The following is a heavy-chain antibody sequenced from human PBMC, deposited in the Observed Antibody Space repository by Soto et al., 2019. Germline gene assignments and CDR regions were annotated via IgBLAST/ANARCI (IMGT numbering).Heavy chain of an antibody. CDR2: INSDGSST. D-gene: IGHD5-12*01. Sequence: GGSLRLSCAASGFTFSSYWMHWVRQAPGKGLVWVSRINSDGSSTSYADSVKGRFTISRDNAKNTLYLQMNSLRAEDTAVYYCARDGGGEMATITGRFSYYYYGMDVWGQGTTVTVSS. V-gene: IGHV3-74*01. J-gene: IGHJ6*02. CDR1: GFTFSSYW. CDR3: ARDGGGEMATITGRFSYYYYGMDV.